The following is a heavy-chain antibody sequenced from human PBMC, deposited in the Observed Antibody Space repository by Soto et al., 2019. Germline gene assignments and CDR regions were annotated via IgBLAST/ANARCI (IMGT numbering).Heavy chain of an antibody. J-gene: IGHJ4*02. V-gene: IGHV4-31*03. CDR2: IYYSGST. D-gene: IGHD3-10*01. CDR3: ARGGAYYGSGSSDYFAY. Sequence: QVQLQESGPGLVKPSQTLSLTCTVSGGSISSGGYYWSWIRQHPGKGLEWIGYIYYSGSTYYNPSLQSRVTISLSTSQNRFSRKLWSVPAAATAVYYCARGGAYYGSGSSDYFAYWGQGTLVTVSS. CDR1: GGSISSGGYY.